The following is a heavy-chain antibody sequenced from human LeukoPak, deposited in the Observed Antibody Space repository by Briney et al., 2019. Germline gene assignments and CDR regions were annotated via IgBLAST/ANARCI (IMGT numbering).Heavy chain of an antibody. CDR3: ARPNKGLWSHFDY. V-gene: IGHV3-7*01. J-gene: IGHJ4*02. CDR1: GFTFSSYW. CDR2: IKQDGSEK. D-gene: IGHD5-18*01. Sequence: GGSLRLSCAASGFTFSSYWMSWVRQAPGKGLEWVANIKQDGSEKYYVDSVKGRFTISRDNAKNSLYLQMNSLRAEDTAVYYCARPNKGLWSHFDYWGQGTLVTVSS.